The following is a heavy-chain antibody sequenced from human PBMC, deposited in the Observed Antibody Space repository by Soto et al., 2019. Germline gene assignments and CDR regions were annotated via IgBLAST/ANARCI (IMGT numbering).Heavy chain of an antibody. CDR3: ARLNAHYDFWSGYYPLYGMDV. Sequence: GGSLRLSCAASGFTFSDHYMSWIRQAPGKGLEWVSYISSSGSTIYYADSVKGRFTISRDNAKNSLYLQMNSLRAEDTAVYYCARLNAHYDFWSGYYPLYGMDVWGQGTTVTVSS. CDR2: ISSSGSTI. D-gene: IGHD3-3*01. CDR1: GFTFSDHY. V-gene: IGHV3-11*01. J-gene: IGHJ6*02.